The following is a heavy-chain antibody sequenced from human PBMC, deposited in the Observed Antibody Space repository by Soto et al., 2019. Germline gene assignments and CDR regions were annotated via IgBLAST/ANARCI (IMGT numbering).Heavy chain of an antibody. V-gene: IGHV1-2*02. CDR2: INPNSGGT. CDR1: GYTFTGYY. CDR3: ARAIAVAGTYRFDP. J-gene: IGHJ5*02. D-gene: IGHD6-19*01. Sequence: ASVKVSCKASGYTFTGYYMHWVRQAPGQGLEWMGWINPNSGGTNYAQKFQGRVTMTRDTSISTAYMELSRLRSDDTAVYYCARAIAVAGTYRFDPWGQGTLVTVSS.